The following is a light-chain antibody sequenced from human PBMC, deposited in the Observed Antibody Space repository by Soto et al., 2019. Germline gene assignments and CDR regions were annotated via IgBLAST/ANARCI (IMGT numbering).Light chain of an antibody. Sequence: QSALTQPASVSGSPGQSITISCTGTSSDVGSYNLVSWYQQHPGKAPKLMIYEGSKPPSGVSNRLSCSTSGNTASLTNAGRQAEDEADYYCCSYAGSSTYVFGTGTKLTVL. CDR3: CSYAGSSTYV. CDR1: SSDVGSYNL. V-gene: IGLV2-23*01. J-gene: IGLJ1*01. CDR2: EGS.